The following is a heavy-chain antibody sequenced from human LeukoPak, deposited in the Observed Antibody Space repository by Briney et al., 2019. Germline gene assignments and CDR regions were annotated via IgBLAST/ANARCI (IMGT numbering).Heavy chain of an antibody. V-gene: IGHV3-23*01. CDR2: ISASGAST. D-gene: IGHD2-2*02. J-gene: IGHJ4*02. CDR3: ARDCSTTTCYKAFDY. Sequence: GGSLRLSCAASGFTFNSSAMSWVRQAPGKGLEWVSAISASGASTFYADFVKGRFTTSRDNSKNTLYLQMNSLRAEDTAVYYCARDCSTTTCYKAFDYWGQGTLVTVSS. CDR1: GFTFNSSA.